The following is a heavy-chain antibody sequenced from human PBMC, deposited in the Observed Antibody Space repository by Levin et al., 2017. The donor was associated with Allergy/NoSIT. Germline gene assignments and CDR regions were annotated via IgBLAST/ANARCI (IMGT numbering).Heavy chain of an antibody. CDR3: ARDSGRYGDYAAY. J-gene: IGHJ4*02. Sequence: SLSLSCAASGFTFSSYEMNWVRQAPGPFLSFFSYLLLLCIPLSSAASVKGRFTISRDNAKNSLYLQMNSLRAEDTAVYYCARDSGRYGDYAAYWGQGTLVTVSS. CDR2: LLLLCIPL. D-gene: IGHD4-17*01. V-gene: IGHV3-48*03. CDR1: GFTFSSYE.